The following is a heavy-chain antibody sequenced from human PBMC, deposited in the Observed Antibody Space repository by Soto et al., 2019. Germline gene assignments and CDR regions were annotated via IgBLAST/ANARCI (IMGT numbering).Heavy chain of an antibody. D-gene: IGHD4-17*01. CDR1: GYSFTNYW. V-gene: IGHV5-51*01. CDR3: ARNGGMTTVTTGDY. CDR2: ISPGDSDT. J-gene: IGHJ4*02. Sequence: GESLKISCKGSGYSFTNYWIGWVRQMPGKGLEWMGIISPGDSDTRYSPSFQGQVTISADKSINTAYLQWSSLKASDSAMYYCARNGGMTTVTTGDYWGQGTLVTVSS.